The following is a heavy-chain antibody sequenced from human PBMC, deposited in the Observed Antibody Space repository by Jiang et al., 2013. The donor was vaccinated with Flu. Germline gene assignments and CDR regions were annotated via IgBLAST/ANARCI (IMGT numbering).Heavy chain of an antibody. D-gene: IGHD6-13*01. CDR1: GFIFDDYG. V-gene: IGHV3-20*04. J-gene: IGHJ6*02. CDR3: ARARAAGGGLYYYGMDV. Sequence: VQLVESGGGVVRPGGSLRLSCEASGFIFDDYGMNWVRQAPGKGLEWVSGINWNGGSTTYADSVKGRFTISRDNAKNFVNLQMNSLRVEDTALYYCARARAAGGGLYYYGMDVWGQGTTVTVSS. CDR2: INWNGGST.